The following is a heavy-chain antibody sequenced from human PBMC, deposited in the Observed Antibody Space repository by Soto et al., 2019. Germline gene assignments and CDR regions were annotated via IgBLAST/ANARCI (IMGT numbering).Heavy chain of an antibody. V-gene: IGHV4-4*02. J-gene: IGHJ4*02. Sequence: QVQLQESGPGLVKPSGTLSLTCAVSGGSIRSNNWWSWVRQPPGKGLEWIGEIFHSGSTNYNPSLKPRVTISVDKSTNQFSLQLSSVTAADTAVYYCASVYSGSYSDYWGQGTLVTVSS. D-gene: IGHD1-26*01. CDR1: GGSIRSNNW. CDR3: ASVYSGSYSDY. CDR2: IFHSGST.